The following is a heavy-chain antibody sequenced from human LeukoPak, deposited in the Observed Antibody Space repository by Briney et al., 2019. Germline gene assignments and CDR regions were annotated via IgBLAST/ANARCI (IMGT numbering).Heavy chain of an antibody. CDR1: GYTFTNYA. D-gene: IGHD2-2*02. CDR2: INVGNGNT. V-gene: IGHV1-3*01. Sequence: ASVKVSCKASGYTFTNYAMHWVRQAPGQRLEWMGWINVGNGNTKYSQKFQGRVTMTRDMSTSTVYMELSSLRSEDTAVYYCARVAAEVVGVPGAIGFGWLRRDYYYMDVWGKGTTVTVSS. CDR3: ARVAAEVVGVPGAIGFGWLRRDYYYMDV. J-gene: IGHJ6*03.